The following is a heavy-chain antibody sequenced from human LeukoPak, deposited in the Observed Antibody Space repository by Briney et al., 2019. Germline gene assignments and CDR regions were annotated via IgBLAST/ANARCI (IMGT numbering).Heavy chain of an antibody. V-gene: IGHV4-31*03. J-gene: IGHJ4*02. D-gene: IGHD3-16*02. CDR1: GGSISSGGYY. Sequence: KASETLSLTCTVSGGSISSGGYYWSWIRQHPGKGLEWIGYIYYSGSTYYNPSLKSRVTISVDTSKNQFSLKLSSVTAADTAVYYCARQRLITFGGVIAHPFDYWGQGTLVTVSS. CDR2: IYYSGST. CDR3: ARQRLITFGGVIAHPFDY.